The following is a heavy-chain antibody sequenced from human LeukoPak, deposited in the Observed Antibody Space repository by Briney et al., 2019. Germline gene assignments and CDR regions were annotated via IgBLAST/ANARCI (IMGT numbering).Heavy chain of an antibody. CDR1: GFTFSNAW. J-gene: IGHJ3*02. CDR3: TTFSTAKGVI. V-gene: IGHV3-15*01. D-gene: IGHD4/OR15-4a*01. CDR2: IKSKTDGGTT. Sequence: GGSLRLSCAASGFTFSNAWMTWVPQAPGKGLEWVGRIKSKTDGGTTDYAAPVKDRFTISRDDPKNTLYLQMNSLKTEDTAVYYCTTFSTAKGVIWGQGTMVTVSS.